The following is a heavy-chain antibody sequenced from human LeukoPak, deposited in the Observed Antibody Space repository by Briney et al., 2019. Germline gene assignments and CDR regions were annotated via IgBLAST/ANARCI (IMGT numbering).Heavy chain of an antibody. J-gene: IGHJ5*02. CDR1: GFTFSSYA. CDR3: AKSSSGTDNPVGFDP. V-gene: IGHV3-23*01. Sequence: GRSLRLSCAASGFTFSSYAISWVRQAPRKGLEWVSTISASGISTYYAASVKGRFTISRDNSKNTLYLQMNSLRAEDTAVYYCAKSSSGTDNPVGFDPWGQGTLVTVSS. CDR2: ISASGIST. D-gene: IGHD3-22*01.